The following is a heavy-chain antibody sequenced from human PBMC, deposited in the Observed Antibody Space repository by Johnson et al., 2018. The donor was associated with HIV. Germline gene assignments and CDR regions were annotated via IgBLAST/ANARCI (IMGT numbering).Heavy chain of an antibody. Sequence: MLLVESGGGVVQPGRSLRLSCAASGFTFSSYGMHWVRQAPGKGLEWVANIKQDGGEQYYVDSVKGRFTISRDNANNLLYLEMNSLRAEDTAVYYCARDWNNWNYGVPDAFDIWGQGTMVTVSS. J-gene: IGHJ3*02. CDR2: IKQDGGEQ. CDR3: ARDWNNWNYGVPDAFDI. CDR1: GFTFSSYG. V-gene: IGHV3-7*01. D-gene: IGHD1-7*01.